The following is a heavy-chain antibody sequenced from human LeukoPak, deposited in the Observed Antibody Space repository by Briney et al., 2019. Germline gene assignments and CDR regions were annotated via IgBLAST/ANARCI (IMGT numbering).Heavy chain of an antibody. CDR1: GFTFDDYA. CDR2: ISWNSGSI. Sequence: GGSLRLSCAASGFTFDDYAMHWVRQAPGKGLGWVSGISWNSGSIGYADSVKGRFTMSRDNAKNSLYLQMNSLRAEDTALYYCAKDTHYYYYGMDVWGQGTTVTVSS. CDR3: AKDTHYYYYGMDV. J-gene: IGHJ6*02. V-gene: IGHV3-9*01.